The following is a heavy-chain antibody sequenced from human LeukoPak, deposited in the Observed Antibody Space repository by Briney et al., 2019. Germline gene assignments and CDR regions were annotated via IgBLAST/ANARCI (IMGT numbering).Heavy chain of an antibody. CDR2: INPNSGGT. D-gene: IGHD3-3*01. CDR1: GYTFIGYY. CDR3: ASPGRSDFWSGYMY. V-gene: IGHV1-2*02. Sequence: ASVKVSCKASGYTFIGYYMHWVRQAPGQGLEWMGWINPNSGGTNYAQKFQGRVTMTRDTSTSTAYMELSRLRSDDTAVYYCASPGRSDFWSGYMYWGQGTLVTVSS. J-gene: IGHJ4*02.